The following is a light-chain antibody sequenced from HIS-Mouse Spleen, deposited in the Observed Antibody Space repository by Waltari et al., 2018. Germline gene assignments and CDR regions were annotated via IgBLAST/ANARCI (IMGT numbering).Light chain of an antibody. CDR3: CSYAGSSTFEV. J-gene: IGLJ2*01. Sequence: QSALTQPASVSGSPGQSITIPCTGTSSDVGGSNLVSWYQQHPGKAPKLMIYEGSKRPSGVSNRFSGSKSGNTASLTISGLQAEDEADYYCCSYAGSSTFEVFGGGTKLTVL. V-gene: IGLV2-23*03. CDR1: SSDVGGSNL. CDR2: EGS.